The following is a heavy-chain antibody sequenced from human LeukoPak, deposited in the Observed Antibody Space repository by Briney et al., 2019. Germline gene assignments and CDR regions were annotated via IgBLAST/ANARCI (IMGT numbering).Heavy chain of an antibody. J-gene: IGHJ3*02. CDR2: IYISGST. V-gene: IGHV4-4*07. CDR3: ASGAYDSSGYYVFAFDI. D-gene: IGHD3-22*01. Sequence: SETPSLTCTVSGGSISSYYWSWIRQPAGKGLEWIGRIYISGSTNYNPSLKSRVTMSVDTSKNQFSLKLSSVTAADTAVYYCASGAYDSSGYYVFAFDIWGQGTMVTVSS. CDR1: GGSISSYY.